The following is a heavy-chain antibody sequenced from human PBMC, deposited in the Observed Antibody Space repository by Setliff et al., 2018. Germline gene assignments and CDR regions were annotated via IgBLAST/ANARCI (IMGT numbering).Heavy chain of an antibody. J-gene: IGHJ4*02. D-gene: IGHD6-13*01. V-gene: IGHV1-2*02. CDR1: GYTFTDYY. CDR2: INPNTGST. CDR3: ARGLRAATATGEYYFDF. Sequence: ASVKVSCKASGYTFTDYYIQWVRQAPGQGLEWMGWINPNTGSTYYRQRFQGRVTMTRDTSISTAYMDVNRLKSDDTAVYYCARGLRAATATGEYYFDFWGQGTLVTVSS.